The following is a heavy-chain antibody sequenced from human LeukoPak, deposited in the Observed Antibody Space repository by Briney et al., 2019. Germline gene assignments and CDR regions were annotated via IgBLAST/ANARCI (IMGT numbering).Heavy chain of an antibody. Sequence: SETLSLTCTVSGGSISSYYWSWIRHPPGKGLECIGDIYYSGSTNYNPSLKSRVTISVDTSKNQFSLKLSSVTAADTAVYYCARGSVVPAANYYYYYGMDVWGQGTTVTVSS. J-gene: IGHJ6*02. CDR3: ARGSVVPAANYYYYYGMDV. CDR1: GGSISSYY. V-gene: IGHV4-59*01. D-gene: IGHD2-2*01. CDR2: IYYSGST.